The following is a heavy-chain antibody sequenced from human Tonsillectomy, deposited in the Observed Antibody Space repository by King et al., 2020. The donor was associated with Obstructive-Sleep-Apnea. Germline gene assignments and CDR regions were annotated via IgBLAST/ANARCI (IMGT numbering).Heavy chain of an antibody. J-gene: IGHJ6*02. CDR2: INWVDDK. CDR3: ARIPFYWDGMDV. D-gene: IGHD2/OR15-2a*01. V-gene: IGHV2-70*11. Sequence: VTLKESGPALVKPKQTLTLTCTFSGFSLSTSGMCVSWIRQPPGKALEWLARINWVDDKYYSTSLKTRLTISKDTSKNQVVLTMTNMDPVDTATYYCARIPFYWDGMDVWGQGTTVTVSS. CDR1: GFSLSTSGMC.